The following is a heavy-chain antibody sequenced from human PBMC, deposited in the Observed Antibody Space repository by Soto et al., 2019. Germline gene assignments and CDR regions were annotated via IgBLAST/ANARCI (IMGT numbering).Heavy chain of an antibody. CDR3: ARGQWLVGGFGD. Sequence: QVQLQQWGAGLLTTSETLSLTCAVYGGSFSGYYWSWIRQPQGKGLEWIGEINHSGSTNYNPSLKRRVTISVDTSKNQFSLKLSSVTAADTAVYYCARGQWLVGGFGDWGQGTLVTVSS. CDR1: GGSFSGYY. D-gene: IGHD6-19*01. J-gene: IGHJ4*02. V-gene: IGHV4-34*01. CDR2: INHSGST.